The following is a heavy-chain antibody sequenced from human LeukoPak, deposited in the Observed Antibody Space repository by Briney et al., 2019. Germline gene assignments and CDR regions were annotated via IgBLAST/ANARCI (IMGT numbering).Heavy chain of an antibody. Sequence: SETLSLTCTVSGGSISSYYWSWIRQPPGKGLEWIGYIYYSGSTNYNPSLKSRVTISVDTSKNQFSLKLSSVTAADTAVYYCAREGYDFWSGHLPLDVWGLGTTVTVSS. CDR2: IYYSGST. CDR3: AREGYDFWSGHLPLDV. V-gene: IGHV4-59*01. CDR1: GGSISSYY. J-gene: IGHJ6*02. D-gene: IGHD3-3*01.